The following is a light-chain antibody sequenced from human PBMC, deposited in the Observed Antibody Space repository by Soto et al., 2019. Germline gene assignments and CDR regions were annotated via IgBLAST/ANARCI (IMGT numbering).Light chain of an antibody. CDR2: YAS. CDR3: QQANSFPHT. Sequence: DILMTQSPSSVSASVGDRVSINCRASQGISSWLAWYQQKPGKAPKLLISYASTLQSGVPSGFTGSGSGTNFTLTINSLRAEDFATYYCQQANSFPHTFGQGTKVEIK. J-gene: IGKJ2*01. V-gene: IGKV1-12*01. CDR1: QGISSW.